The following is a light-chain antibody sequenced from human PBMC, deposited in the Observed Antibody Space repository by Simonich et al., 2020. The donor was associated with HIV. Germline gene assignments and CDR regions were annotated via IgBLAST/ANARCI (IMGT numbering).Light chain of an antibody. CDR2: LAS. J-gene: IGKJ1*01. Sequence: DIVMTQSPDSLAVSLGERATTYCKSSRSVLYSSNNKNYLAWYPQKPGQPPKLLIYLASTRESGVPDRFSGSGSGTDFTLTISSLQAEDVAVYYCQQYYSTPRTFGQGTKVEIK. CDR3: QQYYSTPRT. CDR1: RSVLYSSNNKNY. V-gene: IGKV4-1*01.